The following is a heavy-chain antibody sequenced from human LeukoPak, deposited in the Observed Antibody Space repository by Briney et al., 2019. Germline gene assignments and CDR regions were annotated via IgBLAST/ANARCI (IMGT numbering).Heavy chain of an antibody. CDR2: IYYSGST. D-gene: IGHD4-11*01. J-gene: IGHJ4*02. V-gene: IGHV4-59*08. CDR3: ERHALYSNYGFDS. Sequence: SETLSLTCTVSGGSISSYYWSWIRQPPGKGLEWIGYIYYSGSTNYNPSLKSRVTISVDTSKNQFSLKLSSVTAADTAVYYCERHALYSNYGFDSWGQGTLVTVSS. CDR1: GGSISSYY.